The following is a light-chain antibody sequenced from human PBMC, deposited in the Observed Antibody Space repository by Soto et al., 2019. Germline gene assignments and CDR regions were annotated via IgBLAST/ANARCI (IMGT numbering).Light chain of an antibody. J-gene: IGKJ2*01. Sequence: EIVLTQSPATLSLSPGERATLSCRASQSVSSYLAWYQQKPGQAPRLLIYDASNRATGIPARFSGSGSGTAFSLTISTLAPEDFALYYCHQRSNCPPVTFGQGTKLEIK. CDR1: QSVSSY. V-gene: IGKV3-11*01. CDR3: HQRSNCPPVT. CDR2: DAS.